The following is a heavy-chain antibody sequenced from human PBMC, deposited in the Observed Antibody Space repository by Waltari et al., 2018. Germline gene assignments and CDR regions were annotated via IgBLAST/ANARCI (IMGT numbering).Heavy chain of an antibody. CDR2: ISPGFGKI. V-gene: IGHV1-69*05. Sequence: QVQLMQSGAEVKKPGSSMKVSCKASGGTFSNYGVSWVRQAPGQGLEWMGGISPGFGKIEYSQKSQGRASITTDESRTTAFLELSSLTSEDTAVYYCVRDYYDSNGPYWYFDLWGRGTLVIVSA. J-gene: IGHJ2*01. CDR1: GGTFSNYG. D-gene: IGHD3-22*01. CDR3: VRDYYDSNGPYWYFDL.